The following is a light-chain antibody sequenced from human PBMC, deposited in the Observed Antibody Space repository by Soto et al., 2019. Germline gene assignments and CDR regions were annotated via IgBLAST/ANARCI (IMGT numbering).Light chain of an antibody. CDR3: QQYGSSPT. CDR1: QSVSNS. CDR2: GAS. J-gene: IGKJ1*01. V-gene: IGKV3-20*01. Sequence: EIVLTQSRATLSLSPGERVTLSCRASQSVSNSLAWYQQKPGQPPRLLIYGASTRATGIPDRFSGSGSGTDFILTISRLEPEDFAVYYCQQYGSSPTFGQGTKVDIK.